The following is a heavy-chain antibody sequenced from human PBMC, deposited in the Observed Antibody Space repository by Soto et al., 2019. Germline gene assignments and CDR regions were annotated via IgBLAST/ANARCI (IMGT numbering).Heavy chain of an antibody. CDR2: ISDSGGTV. J-gene: IGHJ6*02. Sequence: GGSLRLSCAASGFTFSSYEMNWVRQAPGQGLEWVSYISDSGGTVYYADSVKGRFTVSRDNAQDSVYLQMNSLRTEDTAVYYCARDLLHYDFWSGYSAYFYYGMDVWGPGTTVTVSS. CDR3: ARDLLHYDFWSGYSAYFYYGMDV. CDR1: GFTFSSYE. V-gene: IGHV3-48*03. D-gene: IGHD3-3*01.